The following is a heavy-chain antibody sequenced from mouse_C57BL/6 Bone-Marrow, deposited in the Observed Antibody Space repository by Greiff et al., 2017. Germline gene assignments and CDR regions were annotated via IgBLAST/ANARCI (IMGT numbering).Heavy chain of an antibody. CDR3: AGDSSGYVGAMDY. Sequence: QVQLQQPGAELVMPGASVKLSCKASGYTFTSYWMHWVKQRPGQGLEWIGEIDPSDSYTNYNQKFKGKSTLTVDKSSSTACMQLSSLTSEDSAVYYCAGDSSGYVGAMDYWGQGTSVTVSS. D-gene: IGHD3-2*02. CDR2: IDPSDSYT. J-gene: IGHJ4*01. CDR1: GYTFTSYW. V-gene: IGHV1-69*01.